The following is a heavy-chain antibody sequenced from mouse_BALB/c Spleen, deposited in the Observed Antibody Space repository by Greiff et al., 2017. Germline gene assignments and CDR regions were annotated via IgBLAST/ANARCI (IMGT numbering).Heavy chain of an antibody. D-gene: IGHD2-2*01. CDR2: IDPSDSET. V-gene: IGHV1-69*02. CDR1: GYTFTSYW. CDR3: ARTGYDGIYYAMDY. Sequence: QVQLQQPGAELVKPGAPVKLSCKASGYTFTSYWMNWVKQRPGRGLEWIGRIDPSDSETHYNQKFKDKATLTVDTSSSTSYIQLSSLTSEDSAVYYCARTGYDGIYYAMDYWGQGTSVTVSS. J-gene: IGHJ4*01.